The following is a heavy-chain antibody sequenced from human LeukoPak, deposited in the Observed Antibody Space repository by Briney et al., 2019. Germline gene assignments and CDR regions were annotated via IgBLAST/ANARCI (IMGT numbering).Heavy chain of an antibody. J-gene: IGHJ6*03. CDR3: ASSVYYYMDV. CDR1: GGSFSGYY. V-gene: IGHV4-34*01. Sequence: SETLSLTCAVYGGSFSGYYWSWIRQPPGKGREWMGEINHSGSTNYNPSLKSRVTISVDTSKNQFSLKLSSVTAADTAVYYCASSVYYYMDVWGKGTTVTISS. CDR2: INHSGST.